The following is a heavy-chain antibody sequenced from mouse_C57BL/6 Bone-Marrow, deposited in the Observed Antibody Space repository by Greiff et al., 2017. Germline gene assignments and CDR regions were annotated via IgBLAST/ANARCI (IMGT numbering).Heavy chain of an antibody. CDR2: IYPGSGST. Sequence: QVQLQQPGAELVKPGASVKMSCKASGYTFTSYWITWVKQRPGQGLEWIGDIYPGSGSTNYNEKLKSKATLSVEQSSSTAYMQLSRLTSEDSAVYYCSRHYGYGFAYWGQGTLVTVSA. D-gene: IGHD2-2*01. CDR3: SRHYGYGFAY. CDR1: GYTFTSYW. J-gene: IGHJ3*01. V-gene: IGHV1-55*01.